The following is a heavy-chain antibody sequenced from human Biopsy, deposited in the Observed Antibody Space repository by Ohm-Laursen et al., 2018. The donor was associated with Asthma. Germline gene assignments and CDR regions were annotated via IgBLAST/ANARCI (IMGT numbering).Heavy chain of an antibody. CDR3: AKDKVGAANSYQYGMDV. Sequence: SLRLSCAATEFPFSSYAMNWVRQAPGKGLEWVSSISGNGDNTHYSDSVQGRFIISRDNSKNTLYLQMNSLRVEDTAIYFCAKDKVGAANSYQYGMDVWGQGTTVTVSS. J-gene: IGHJ6*02. V-gene: IGHV3-23*01. CDR1: EFPFSSYA. CDR2: ISGNGDNT. D-gene: IGHD1-26*01.